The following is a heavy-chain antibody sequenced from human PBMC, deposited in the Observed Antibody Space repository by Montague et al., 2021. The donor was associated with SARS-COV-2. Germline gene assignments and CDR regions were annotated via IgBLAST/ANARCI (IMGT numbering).Heavy chain of an antibody. CDR3: ARRKKWGYWYFDL. D-gene: IGHD7-27*01. J-gene: IGHJ2*01. CDR1: GYSFTSYW. Sequence: SGAEVKKPGESLRISCKGSGYSFTSYWIGWVRQMPGKGLEWTGIIYPGDSDTRYSPSFQGQVTISADKSISTAYLQWSSLKASDTAMYYCARRKKWGYWYFDLWGRGTLVTVSS. V-gene: IGHV5-51*01. CDR2: IYPGDSDT.